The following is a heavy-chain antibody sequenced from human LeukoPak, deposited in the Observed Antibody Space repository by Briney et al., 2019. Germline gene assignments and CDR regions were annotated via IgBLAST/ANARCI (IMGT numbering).Heavy chain of an antibody. D-gene: IGHD1-26*01. J-gene: IGHJ4*02. V-gene: IGHV1-46*01. CDR3: ARSGSYPGIDY. CDR2: INPSGGST. CDR1: GYTFTSYY. Sequence: ASVKVSCKASGYTFTSYYMHWVRQAPGQGLEWMGIINPSGGSTSYAQKFQGRVTMTRDMSTSTVYMELSRLRSDDTAVYYCARSGSYPGIDYWGQGTLVTVSS.